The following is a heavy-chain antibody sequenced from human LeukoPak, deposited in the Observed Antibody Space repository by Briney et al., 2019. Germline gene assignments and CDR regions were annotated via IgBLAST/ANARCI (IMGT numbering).Heavy chain of an antibody. CDR1: GYAFINYA. CDR3: ARSNNDGDYLGVGFDY. D-gene: IGHD4-17*01. V-gene: IGHV7-4-1*02. Sequence: ASVKVSCKTSGYAFINYAINWVRQAPGQGLEWMGWINTSTGNPTYAQGFTGRFVFSLDTSVSTTYLQISSLETEDTAIYYCARSNNDGDYLGVGFDYWGQGALVTVS. CDR2: INTSTGNP. J-gene: IGHJ4*02.